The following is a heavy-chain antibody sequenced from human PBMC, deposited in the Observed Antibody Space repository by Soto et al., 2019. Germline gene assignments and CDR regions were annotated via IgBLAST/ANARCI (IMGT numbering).Heavy chain of an antibody. D-gene: IGHD2-15*01. CDR2: INPNSGGT. CDR1: GYTFTALH. V-gene: IGHV1-2*04. J-gene: IGHJ6*02. CDR3: ARAIGYCSGGSCPHTYYYMDV. Sequence: ASVQGFFRASGYTFTALHMHWVGGAPGKRHKWMGWINPNSGGTNYAQKFQGWVTMTRDTSISTAYMELSRLTSDDTAVYYCARAIGYCSGGSCPHTYYYMDVWGQGTTVPVSS.